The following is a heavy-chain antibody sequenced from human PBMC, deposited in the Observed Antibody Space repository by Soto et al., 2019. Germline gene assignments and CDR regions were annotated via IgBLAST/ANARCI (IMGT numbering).Heavy chain of an antibody. J-gene: IGHJ4*02. CDR1: VFTLIDYT. Sequence: GWSLRLSCASSVFTLIDYTIHWVRQAPGKGLEWVAVISYDGRNKYYVDSVKGRFTISRDNSKNTLYLQMNGLRVEDTAVYYCGSSDSQGAIDYWGQGTLVTVSS. CDR2: ISYDGRNK. CDR3: GSSDSQGAIDY. V-gene: IGHV3-30*04. D-gene: IGHD5-18*01.